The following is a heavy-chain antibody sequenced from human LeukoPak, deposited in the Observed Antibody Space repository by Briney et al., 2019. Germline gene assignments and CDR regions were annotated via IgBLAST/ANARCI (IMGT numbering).Heavy chain of an antibody. CDR3: ARDTSLEAAAGMGYFQH. Sequence: SETLSLTCAVYGGSFSGYYWSWIRQPPGKGLEWIGRIYTSGSTNYNPSLKSRVTMSVDTSKNQFSLKLSSVTAADTAVYYCARDTSLEAAAGMGYFQHWGQSTLVTVSS. CDR1: GGSFSGYY. J-gene: IGHJ1*01. V-gene: IGHV4-4*07. CDR2: IYTSGST. D-gene: IGHD6-13*01.